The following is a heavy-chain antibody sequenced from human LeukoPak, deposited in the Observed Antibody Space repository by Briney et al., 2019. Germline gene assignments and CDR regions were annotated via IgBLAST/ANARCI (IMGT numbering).Heavy chain of an antibody. V-gene: IGHV4-34*08. Sequence: SETLSLTCAVYGGTFSGYYWSWIRQPPGKGLEWIGEINHSGSTNYNPSLKSRATISVDPSKNHFSPKLSSVTAADTAVYYCATEYRYFDYWGQGTLVTVSS. CDR3: ATEYRYFDY. CDR1: GGTFSGYY. D-gene: IGHD2-2*01. J-gene: IGHJ4*02. CDR2: INHSGST.